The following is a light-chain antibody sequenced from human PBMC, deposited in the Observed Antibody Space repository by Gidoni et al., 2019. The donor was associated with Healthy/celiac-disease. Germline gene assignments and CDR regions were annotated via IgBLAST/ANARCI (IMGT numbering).Light chain of an antibody. CDR2: PAS. J-gene: IGKJ4*02. Sequence: IQMTQSLSSLSASVGARVTITYRAGQSISSYLNCYQQKSGKAPKPLIFPASSLQSWVPSRLSGSGSGTDFTLTINSLQPEDFATYYCQQSYSSPLTFGGGTKVEIK. CDR3: QQSYSSPLT. CDR1: QSISSY. V-gene: IGKV1-39*01.